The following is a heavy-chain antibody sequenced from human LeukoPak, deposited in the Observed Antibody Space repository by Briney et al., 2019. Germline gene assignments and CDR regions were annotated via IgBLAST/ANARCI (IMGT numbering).Heavy chain of an antibody. CDR2: IKQDGGQK. Sequence: GGSLRLSCEGSGFTFSNYWMSWVRQAPGKGLEWVANIKQDGGQKYYVDSVKGRFTISRDNSKNSLYLQMNSLRAEDTVVYYCARFYGVEMATNHPWNYWGQGTLVTVSS. D-gene: IGHD5-24*01. V-gene: IGHV3-7*01. CDR3: ARFYGVEMATNHPWNY. CDR1: GFTFSNYW. J-gene: IGHJ4*02.